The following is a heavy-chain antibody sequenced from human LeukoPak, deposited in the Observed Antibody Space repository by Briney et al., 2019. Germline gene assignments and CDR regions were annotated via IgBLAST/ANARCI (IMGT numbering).Heavy chain of an antibody. D-gene: IGHD3-10*01. CDR3: ASLEFADP. J-gene: IGHJ5*02. Sequence: PSETLSLTCAVYGGSFSGYYWSWIRQHPGKGLEWIGEINHSGSTNYNPSLKSRVTISVDTSKNQFSLKLSSVTAADTAVYYCASLEFADPWGQGTLVTVSS. CDR1: GGSFSGYY. V-gene: IGHV4-34*01. CDR2: INHSGST.